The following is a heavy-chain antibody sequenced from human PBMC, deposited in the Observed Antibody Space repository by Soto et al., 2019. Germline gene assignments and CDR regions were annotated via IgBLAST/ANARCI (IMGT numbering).Heavy chain of an antibody. CDR2: INAGNGNT. Sequence: ASVKVSCKASGYTFTSYAMHWVRQAPGQRLEWMGWINAGNGNTKYSQKFQGRVTITRDTSASTAYMELSSLRSEDTAVYYCARDGYCSGGSCYYFDYWGEGTLVTVSS. J-gene: IGHJ4*02. CDR1: GYTFTSYA. V-gene: IGHV1-3*01. CDR3: ARDGYCSGGSCYYFDY. D-gene: IGHD2-15*01.